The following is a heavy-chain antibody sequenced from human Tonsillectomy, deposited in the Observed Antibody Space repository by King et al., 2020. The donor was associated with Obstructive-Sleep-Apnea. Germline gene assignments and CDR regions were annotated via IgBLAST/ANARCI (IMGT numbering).Heavy chain of an antibody. CDR3: ARDSSWVFDF. CDR2: IAPWSDT. V-gene: IGHV3-48*04. Sequence: VQLVESGGGLVQPGGSLRLSCAASRFSFSQYSLNWVRQAPGKGLEWISYIAPWSDTYCSDSVKGRFTISRDNAKNSVYLHMNDLRAEDTAVYYCARDSSWVFDFWGQGTLVTVSS. CDR1: RFSFSQYS. D-gene: IGHD3-16*01. J-gene: IGHJ4*02.